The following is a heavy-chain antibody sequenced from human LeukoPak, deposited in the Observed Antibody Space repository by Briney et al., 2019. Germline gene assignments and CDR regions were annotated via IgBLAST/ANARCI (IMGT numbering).Heavy chain of an antibody. V-gene: IGHV4-59*12. Sequence: SETLSLTCTVSGGSISSYYWSWIRQPPGKGLEWIGYIYYSGSTNYKPSLKSRVTISVDTSKNQFSLKLSSVTAADTALYYCARGVTNYNWFDPWGQGTLVTVSS. D-gene: IGHD1-7*01. J-gene: IGHJ5*02. CDR2: IYYSGST. CDR1: GGSISSYY. CDR3: ARGVTNYNWFDP.